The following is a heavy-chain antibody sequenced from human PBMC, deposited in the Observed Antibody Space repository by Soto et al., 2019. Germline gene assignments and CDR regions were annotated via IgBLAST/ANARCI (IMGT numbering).Heavy chain of an antibody. CDR1: GGTFSSYA. Sequence: ASVKVSCKASGGTFSSYAISWVRQAPGQGLEWMGGIIPIFGTANYAQKFQGRVTITADKSTSTAYMELSSLSSEDTAVYYCARVMQSIVVVPAAARNYYYYGMDVWGQGTTVTVSS. CDR3: ARVMQSIVVVPAAARNYYYYGMDV. V-gene: IGHV1-69*06. J-gene: IGHJ6*02. CDR2: IIPIFGTA. D-gene: IGHD2-2*01.